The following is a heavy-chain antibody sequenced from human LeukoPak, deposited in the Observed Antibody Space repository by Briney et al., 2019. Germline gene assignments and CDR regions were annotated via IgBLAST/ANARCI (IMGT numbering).Heavy chain of an antibody. J-gene: IGHJ4*02. Sequence: GGSLRLSCTASGLTFGDYGIIWVRQAPGKGLEWVGFIRSKAYGATPEYAASVKGRFTISRDDSQIIAYLQMDSLKSEDTALYYCSRGSHTRGWSDFDFWGQGTLVIVSS. D-gene: IGHD6-19*01. V-gene: IGHV3-49*04. CDR1: GLTFGDYG. CDR3: SRGSHTRGWSDFDF. CDR2: IRSKAYGATP.